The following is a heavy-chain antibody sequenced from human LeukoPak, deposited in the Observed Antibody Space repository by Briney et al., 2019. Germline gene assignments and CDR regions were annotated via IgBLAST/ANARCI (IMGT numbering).Heavy chain of an antibody. CDR3: AKQYGGYFEY. Sequence: GGSLRLSCAASGFTFSSYGMSWVRQAPGKGLEWVSAISGSGGSTYYADSVKGRFTISRDNSKNTLYLQMDSLRPEDTAVYYCAKQYGGYFEYWGQGTLVSVSS. CDR1: GFTFSSYG. D-gene: IGHD6-13*01. CDR2: ISGSGGST. V-gene: IGHV3-23*01. J-gene: IGHJ4*02.